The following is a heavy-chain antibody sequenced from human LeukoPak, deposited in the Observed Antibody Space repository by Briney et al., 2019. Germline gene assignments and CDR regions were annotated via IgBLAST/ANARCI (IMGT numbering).Heavy chain of an antibody. CDR1: GFTFSSYA. Sequence: PGGSLRLSCAASGFTFSSYAMSWVRQAPGKGLEWVSAISGSGGSTYYADSVKGRFTIYRDNSKNTLYLQMNSLRAEDTAVYYCAKDSRVPMVRGVPFDYWGQGTLVTVSS. J-gene: IGHJ4*02. D-gene: IGHD3-10*01. CDR3: AKDSRVPMVRGVPFDY. V-gene: IGHV3-23*01. CDR2: ISGSGGST.